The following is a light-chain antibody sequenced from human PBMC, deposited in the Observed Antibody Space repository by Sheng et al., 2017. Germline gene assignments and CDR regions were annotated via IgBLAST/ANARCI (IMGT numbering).Light chain of an antibody. CDR1: QGIGSN. V-gene: IGKV1-9*01. Sequence: IQLTQFPSSLSASVGDRVTITCRASQGIGSNLAWYQQKPGKAPKLLIYDASTLQGGVPSRFSGSGSGTDFTLTISSLQPEDFATYYCQQINIFLVTFGRRDQGGDQ. CDR2: DAS. J-gene: IGKJ4*01. CDR3: QQINIFLVT.